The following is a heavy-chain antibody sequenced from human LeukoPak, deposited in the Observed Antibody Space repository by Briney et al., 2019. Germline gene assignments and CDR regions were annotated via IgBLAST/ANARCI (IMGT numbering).Heavy chain of an antibody. J-gene: IGHJ4*02. CDR2: INPVGGST. V-gene: IGHV1-46*01. CDR3: TRVSNFLSGYWDY. D-gene: IGHD3-3*01. Sequence: APVKVSCKASGYTFTTYYMHWVRQAPGQGLEWMGIINPVGGSTTYAQKFQGRVTMTRDTSTSTVYMELSSLRSEDTAVYYCTRVSNFLSGYWDYWGQGTLVTVSS. CDR1: GYTFTTYY.